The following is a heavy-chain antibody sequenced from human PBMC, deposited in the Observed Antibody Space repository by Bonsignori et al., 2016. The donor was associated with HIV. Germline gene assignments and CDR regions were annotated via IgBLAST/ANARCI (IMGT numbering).Heavy chain of an antibody. Sequence: WVRQAPGQGLEWMGWISPYNGNTEYAQKFQDRVTMTADTSTNTAYMEVRSLRSDDTAVYYCARDIPLIAGSPGNWFDPWGQGTLVTVSS. J-gene: IGHJ5*02. CDR2: ISPYNGNT. D-gene: IGHD3-10*01. V-gene: IGHV1-18*01. CDR3: ARDIPLIAGSPGNWFDP.